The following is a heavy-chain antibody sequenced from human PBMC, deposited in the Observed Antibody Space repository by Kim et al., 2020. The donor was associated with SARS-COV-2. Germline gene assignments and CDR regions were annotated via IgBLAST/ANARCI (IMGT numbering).Heavy chain of an antibody. CDR1: GGTFSSYA. D-gene: IGHD3-10*01. CDR3: AILRITMVRGVIEDYYGMDV. V-gene: IGHV1-69*13. J-gene: IGHJ6*02. CDR2: IIPIFGTA. Sequence: SVKVSCKASGGTFSSYAISWVRQAPGQGLEWMGGIIPIFGTANYAQKFQGRVTITADESTSTAYMELSSLRSEDTAVYYCAILRITMVRGVIEDYYGMDVWGQGTTVTVSS.